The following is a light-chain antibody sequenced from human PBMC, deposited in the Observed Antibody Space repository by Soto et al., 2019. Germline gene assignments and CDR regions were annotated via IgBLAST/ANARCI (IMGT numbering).Light chain of an antibody. Sequence: IVLTQSPSTLSVSPRERATLSCRASQSVSSNLAWYQQKPGQAPRLLIYGASTRATGIPARFSGSGSGTEFTLTISSLQSEDFAVYYCQQYNNWPPWTVGHGSNADIK. CDR2: GAS. V-gene: IGKV3-15*01. CDR3: QQYNNWPPWT. CDR1: QSVSSN. J-gene: IGKJ1*01.